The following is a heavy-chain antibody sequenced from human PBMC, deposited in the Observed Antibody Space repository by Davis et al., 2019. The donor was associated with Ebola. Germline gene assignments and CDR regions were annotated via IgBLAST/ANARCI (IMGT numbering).Heavy chain of an antibody. V-gene: IGHV4-34*01. CDR1: GGSFSGYY. J-gene: IGHJ4*02. D-gene: IGHD6-19*01. CDR2: INHSGST. CDR3: AATGYSSY. Sequence: GSLRLSCAVYGGSFSGYYWSWIRQPPGKGLEWIGEINHSGSTNYNPSLKSRVTISVDTSKNQFSLKLSSVTAADTAVYYCAATGYSSYWGQGTLVTVSS.